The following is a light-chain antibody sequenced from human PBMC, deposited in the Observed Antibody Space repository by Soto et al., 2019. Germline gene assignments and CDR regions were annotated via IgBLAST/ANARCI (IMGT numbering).Light chain of an antibody. J-gene: IGKJ4*01. CDR3: QQLNTYPVT. V-gene: IGKV1-9*01. Sequence: DIQLTQSPSFLSASVGDRVTITFRASQGISSYLAWYQQKPGKAPNLLIYGTSILQSGVPSKFIGSGSGTEFTLTISSLQPEDFATYYCQQLNTYPVTFGGGTKVEIK. CDR2: GTS. CDR1: QGISSY.